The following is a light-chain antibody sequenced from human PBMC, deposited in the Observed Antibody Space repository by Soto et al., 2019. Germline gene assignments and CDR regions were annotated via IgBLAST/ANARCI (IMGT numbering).Light chain of an antibody. V-gene: IGKV3-11*01. CDR1: QDISNH. CDR2: DAS. Sequence: EIVLTHSPGTQSHSPGDTATRYCXASQDISNHLAWYQQRPGQAPRLLIYDASNRATGIPARFSGSGSGTDFTLTISRLEPEDFAVYYCQQRSNWPPDFGQGTRLEIK. CDR3: QQRSNWPPD. J-gene: IGKJ5*01.